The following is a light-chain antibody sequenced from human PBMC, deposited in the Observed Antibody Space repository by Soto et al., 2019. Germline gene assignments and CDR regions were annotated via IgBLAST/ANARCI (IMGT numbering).Light chain of an antibody. V-gene: IGKV1-9*01. CDR2: DAS. CDR3: QQYNSYWT. Sequence: IQLTQSPSSLSASVGDRVTITCRASQGISSYLGWYQQKPGKAPNLLIYDASTLHSGVPSRFSGSGSGTDFTLTISSLQPDDFATYYCQQYNSYWTFGQGTKVDI. CDR1: QGISSY. J-gene: IGKJ1*01.